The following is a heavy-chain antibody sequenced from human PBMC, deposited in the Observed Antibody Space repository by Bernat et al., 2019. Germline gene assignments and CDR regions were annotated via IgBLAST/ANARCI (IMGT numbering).Heavy chain of an antibody. CDR1: GYTFISYG. CDR2: ISAYNGHT. Sequence: QVQLVQSGAEVKKPGASVKVSCKASGYTFISYGISWVRQAPGQGLEWMGWISAYNGHTNYAQKLQGRITRTTDTSTSTSYLELRRLRSDDTAVYYCARATYYYGSGGNYYERFDYWGQGTLVTVSS. CDR3: ARATYYYGSGGNYYERFDY. J-gene: IGHJ4*02. V-gene: IGHV1-18*01. D-gene: IGHD3-22*01.